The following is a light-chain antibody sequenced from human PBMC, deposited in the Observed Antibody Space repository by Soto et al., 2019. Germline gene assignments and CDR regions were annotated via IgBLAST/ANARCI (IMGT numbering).Light chain of an antibody. CDR3: SSYTSSSSGVV. CDR1: SSDVGGYNY. CDR2: DVS. J-gene: IGLJ2*01. V-gene: IGLV2-14*01. Sequence: QSALTQPASVSGSPGQSITISCTGTSSDVGGYNYVSWYQQHPGKAPKLMIYDVSNRPSGVSNRFSGSKSGNTASLPITGLQAEDEADDYCSSYTSSSSGVVFGGGTKLTVL.